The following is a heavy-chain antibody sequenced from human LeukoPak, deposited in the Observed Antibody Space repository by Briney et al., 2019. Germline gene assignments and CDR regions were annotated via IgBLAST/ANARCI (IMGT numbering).Heavy chain of an antibody. V-gene: IGHV3-48*03. CDR3: ARGYQYYYYMDV. CDR1: GFTFSSYE. J-gene: IGHJ6*03. CDR2: ISSSGSTI. D-gene: IGHD2-2*01. Sequence: PGGSLRLSCAASGFTFSSYEMNWVRQAPGKGLEWVSYISSSGSTIYYADSVKGRFTISRDNAKNSLYLQMNSLRAEDTAVYYCARGYQYYYYMDVWGKGTTVTISS.